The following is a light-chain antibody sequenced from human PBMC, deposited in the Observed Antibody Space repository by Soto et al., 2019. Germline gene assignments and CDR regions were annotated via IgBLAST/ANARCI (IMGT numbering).Light chain of an antibody. CDR1: QSISTY. CDR3: QQSDSIPRT. Sequence: DIQMNQSPYSLSASVGDRVTITCRASQSISTYLSWYQQKPGKAPNLLISAASSLQSGVPSTFSGSGSGTDFTLTISNLQPEDFATYSCQQSDSIPRTFGQGTKLEL. CDR2: AAS. V-gene: IGKV1-39*01. J-gene: IGKJ2*01.